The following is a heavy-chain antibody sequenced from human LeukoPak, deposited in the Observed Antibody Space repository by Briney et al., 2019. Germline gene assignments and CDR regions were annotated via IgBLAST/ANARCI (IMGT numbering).Heavy chain of an antibody. D-gene: IGHD6-13*01. J-gene: IGHJ3*02. V-gene: IGHV3-9*01. CDR2: ISWNSGSI. Sequence: GGSLRLSCAASGFTFDDYAMHWVRQAPGKGLEWVSGISWNSGSIGYADSVKGRFTISRDNAKNSLYLQMNSLRAEDKALYYCAKDKPAAGPEDAFDIWGQGTMVTVSS. CDR1: GFTFDDYA. CDR3: AKDKPAAGPEDAFDI.